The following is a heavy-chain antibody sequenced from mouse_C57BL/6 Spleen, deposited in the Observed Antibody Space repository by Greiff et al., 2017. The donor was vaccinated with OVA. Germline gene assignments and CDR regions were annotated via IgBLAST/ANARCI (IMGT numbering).Heavy chain of an antibody. J-gene: IGHJ2*01. D-gene: IGHD1-1*01. V-gene: IGHV1-52*01. CDR1: GYTFTSYW. CDR3: ARGVLLRSFDY. CDR2: IDPSDSET. Sequence: QVQLQQPGAELVRPGSSVKLSCKASGYTFTSYWMHWVKQRPIQGLEWIGNIDPSDSETHYNQKFKDKATLTVDKSSSTAYMQLSSLTSEDSADYYCARGVLLRSFDYWGQGTTLTVSS.